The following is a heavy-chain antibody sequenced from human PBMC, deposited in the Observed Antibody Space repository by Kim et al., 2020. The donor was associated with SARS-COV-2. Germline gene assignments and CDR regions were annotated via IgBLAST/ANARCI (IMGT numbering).Heavy chain of an antibody. CDR3: ARDPGSMRTLRYFDWLRYYYGMDV. V-gene: IGHV3-30*04. J-gene: IGHJ6*02. Sequence: GGSLRLSCAASGFTFSSYAMHWVRQAPGKGLEWVAVISYDGSNKYYADSVKGRFTISRDNSKNTLYLQMNSLRAEDTAVYYCARDPGSMRTLRYFDWLRYYYGMDVWGQGTTVTVSS. CDR2: ISYDGSNK. CDR1: GFTFSSYA. D-gene: IGHD3-9*01.